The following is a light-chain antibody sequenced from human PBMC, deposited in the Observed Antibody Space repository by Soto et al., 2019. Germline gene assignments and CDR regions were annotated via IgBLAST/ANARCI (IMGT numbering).Light chain of an antibody. CDR1: QTISSW. Sequence: IRMTKSLSTVSGSEGDRVTITCRASQTISSWLAWYQQKPGKAPKLLIYAASTLQSGVPSRFSGSGSGTDFTLTISCLQSEDFATYYCQQYYIYPQPFGQGTKV. CDR3: QQYYIYPQP. J-gene: IGKJ1*01. CDR2: AAS. V-gene: IGKV1-8*01.